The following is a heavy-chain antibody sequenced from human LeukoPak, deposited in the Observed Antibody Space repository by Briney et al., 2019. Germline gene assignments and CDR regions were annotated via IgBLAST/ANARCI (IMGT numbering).Heavy chain of an antibody. CDR2: IDPGDSYT. J-gene: IGHJ4*02. CDR3: ARHSGRDSFDY. CDR1: GYSFSVYW. D-gene: IGHD1-14*01. Sequence: GESLKISCGGSGYSFSVYWISWVRQMPGKGLEWMGTIDPGDSYTNYSPSFQGHVTISADKSISTAYLQWSSLKASDTAMYYCARHSGRDSFDYWGQGTLVTVSS. V-gene: IGHV5-10-1*01.